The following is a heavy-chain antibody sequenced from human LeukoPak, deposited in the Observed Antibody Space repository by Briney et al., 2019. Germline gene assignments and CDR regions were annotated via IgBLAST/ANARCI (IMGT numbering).Heavy chain of an antibody. CDR1: GFTVSSNY. Sequence: GGSLRLSSAASGFTVSSNYMSWVRQAPGKGLEWVSVIYSGGSTYYADSVKGRFTISRDNSKNTLYLQMNSLRAEDTAVYYCARDPTIYGDYVYYYYGMDVWGQGTTVTVSS. CDR2: IYSGGST. J-gene: IGHJ6*02. D-gene: IGHD4-17*01. CDR3: ARDPTIYGDYVYYYYGMDV. V-gene: IGHV3-53*01.